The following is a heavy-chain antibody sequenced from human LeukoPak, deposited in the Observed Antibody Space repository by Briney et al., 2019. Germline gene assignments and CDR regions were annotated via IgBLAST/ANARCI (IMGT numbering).Heavy chain of an antibody. CDR2: ISGSGGST. D-gene: IGHD2-21*02. CDR1: GFTFSSYG. CDR3: ARDVSAYCGGDCYWGSFDY. V-gene: IGHV3-23*01. J-gene: IGHJ4*02. Sequence: GGSLRLSCAASGFTFSSYGMSWVRQAPGKGLEWVSAISGSGGSTYYADSVKGRFTISRDNSKNTLYLQMNSLRAEDTAVYYCARDVSAYCGGDCYWGSFDYWGQGTLVTVSS.